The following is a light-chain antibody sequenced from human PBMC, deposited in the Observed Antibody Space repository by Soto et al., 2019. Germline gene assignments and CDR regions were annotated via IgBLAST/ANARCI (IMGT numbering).Light chain of an antibody. J-gene: IGKJ1*01. CDR3: QQYNGYSGT. CDR2: KAS. CDR1: QSIGSW. V-gene: IGKV1-5*03. Sequence: DIQMTQSPSTLSASVGDRVTITCRASQSIGSWLAWFQQKPGKAPNLLIYKASRLESGVPSRFSGSGSGTEFTLTISSLQPDDFATYYCQQYNGYSGTFGQGTKVEIK.